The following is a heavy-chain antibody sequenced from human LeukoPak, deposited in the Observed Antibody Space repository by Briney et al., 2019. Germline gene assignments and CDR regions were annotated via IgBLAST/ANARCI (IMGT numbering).Heavy chain of an antibody. CDR3: ARDLYYYGSGSNWFDP. V-gene: IGHV4-39*07. D-gene: IGHD3-10*01. J-gene: IGHJ5*02. Sequence: SETLSLTCTVSGGSISSSSYYWGWIRQPPGKGLEWIGSIYYSGSTYYNPSLKSRVTISIDASKNQFSLRLSSVTAADTAVYYCARDLYYYGSGSNWFDPWGQGTLVTVS. CDR2: IYYSGST. CDR1: GGSISSSSYY.